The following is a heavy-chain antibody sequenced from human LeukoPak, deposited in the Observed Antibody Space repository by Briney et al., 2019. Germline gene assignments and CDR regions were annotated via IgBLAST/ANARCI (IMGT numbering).Heavy chain of an antibody. V-gene: IGHV3-7*04. CDR1: GFTFSSYW. D-gene: IGHD3-22*01. CDR2: IKQDGSEK. CDR3: ARGGTYYYDSSGYYAFDI. Sequence: GGSLRLSCAASGFTFSSYWMSWVRQAPGKGLEWVANIKQDGSEKYYVDSVKGRFTISRDNAKNSLYLQMNSLRAEDTAVYYCARGGTYYYDSSGYYAFDIWGQGTMVTVSS. J-gene: IGHJ3*02.